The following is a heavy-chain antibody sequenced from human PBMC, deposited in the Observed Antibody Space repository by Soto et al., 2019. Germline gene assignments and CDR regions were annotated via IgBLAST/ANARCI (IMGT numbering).Heavy chain of an antibody. J-gene: IGHJ4*02. D-gene: IGHD2-21*01. CDR1: GFTFSSDG. CDR2: IWYDGSNK. Sequence: QVQLVESGGGVVQPGRSLRLSCAASGFTFSSDGMHWVRQAPGKGLEWVAVIWYDGSNKYYADSVKGRFTISRDNSKKPLYLQMNSLRAEDTAVYYCARGLFGLDYWGQGTLVTVSS. CDR3: ARGLFGLDY. V-gene: IGHV3-33*01.